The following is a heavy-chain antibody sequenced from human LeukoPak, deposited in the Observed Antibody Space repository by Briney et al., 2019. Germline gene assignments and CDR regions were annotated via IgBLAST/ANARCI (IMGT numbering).Heavy chain of an antibody. CDR3: ASVTVGGEIDY. Sequence: GASVKVSCKASGGTFSSYAISWVRQAPGQGLEWMGGIIPIFGTANYAQKFQGGVTITTDESTSTAYMELSSLRSEDTAVYYCASVTVGGEIDYWGQGTLVTVSS. V-gene: IGHV1-69*05. J-gene: IGHJ4*02. D-gene: IGHD1-26*01. CDR2: IIPIFGTA. CDR1: GGTFSSYA.